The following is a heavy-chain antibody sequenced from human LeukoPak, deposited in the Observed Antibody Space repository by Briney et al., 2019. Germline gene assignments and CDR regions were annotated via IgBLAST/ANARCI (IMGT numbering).Heavy chain of an antibody. CDR2: ITSGGDYI. V-gene: IGHV3-21*01. CDR3: ARGHYDVLAASYKWTPDY. J-gene: IGHJ4*02. CDR1: GFTFNTFN. D-gene: IGHD3-9*01. Sequence: GGSPRLSCAASGFTFNTFNMNWVRQAPGKGLEWVSSITSGGDYIYYADSVKGRFTTSRGNAKNSLSLQLNSLRVEDTAVYYCARGHYDVLAASYKWTPDYWGQGTLVTVSS.